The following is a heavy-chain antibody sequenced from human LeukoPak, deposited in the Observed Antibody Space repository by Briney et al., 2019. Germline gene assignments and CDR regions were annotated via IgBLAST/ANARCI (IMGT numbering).Heavy chain of an antibody. Sequence: PSETLSLTCTVSGASISNYYWGWVRQPPGKGLEWIGYIYYSGSTNYNPSLKSRVTISVDTSKNQFSLKLSSVTAADTAVYYCASTTSSSWYYFDYWGQGTLVTVSS. V-gene: IGHV4-59*01. D-gene: IGHD6-13*01. CDR3: ASTTSSSWYYFDY. CDR2: IYYSGST. CDR1: GASISNYY. J-gene: IGHJ4*02.